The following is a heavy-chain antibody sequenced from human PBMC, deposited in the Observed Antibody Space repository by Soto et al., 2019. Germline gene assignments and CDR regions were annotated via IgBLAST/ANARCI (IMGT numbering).Heavy chain of an antibody. D-gene: IGHD2-15*01. CDR3: ARWHCSGNSCYSHAFDL. CDR1: GFTFSDHY. CDR2: IRNKANSYTT. V-gene: IGHV3-72*01. J-gene: IGHJ3*01. Sequence: RGSLRLSCAASGFTFSDHYMDWVRQAPGEGLEWVGRIRNKANSYTTEYAASVKGRITISRDDSENLLYLQMNSLKTEDTAVYYCARWHCSGNSCYSHAFDLWGQGTMVTVSS.